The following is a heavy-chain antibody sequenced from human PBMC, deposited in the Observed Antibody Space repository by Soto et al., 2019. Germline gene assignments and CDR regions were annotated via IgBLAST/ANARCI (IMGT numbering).Heavy chain of an antibody. Sequence: QVQLQESGPGLVKPSGTLSLTCGVSGGSINSTNWWSWVRQTPEKGLEWIGEIFHSGSTNYNPSRKSRVSISVDKSKNQFSLKLSSVTAADTAVYYCARDDGEGDYYYYGMDVWGQGTTVIVSS. J-gene: IGHJ6*02. V-gene: IGHV4-4*02. CDR2: IFHSGST. D-gene: IGHD4-17*01. CDR3: ARDDGEGDYYYYGMDV. CDR1: GGSINSTNW.